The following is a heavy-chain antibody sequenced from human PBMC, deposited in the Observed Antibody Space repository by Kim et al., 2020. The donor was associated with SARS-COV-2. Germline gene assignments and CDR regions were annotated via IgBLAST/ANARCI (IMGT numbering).Heavy chain of an antibody. J-gene: IGHJ4*02. CDR1: GFTFSSYA. CDR3: AKDLGNWNYGMDFDY. V-gene: IGHV3-23*01. D-gene: IGHD1-7*01. Sequence: GGSLRLSCAASGFTFSSYAMSCVRQAPGKGLEWVSAISGSGGSTYYTDSVKGRFTISRDNSKNTLYLQMNSLRAEDTAVYYCAKDLGNWNYGMDFDYWGQGTLVTVSS. CDR2: ISGSGGST.